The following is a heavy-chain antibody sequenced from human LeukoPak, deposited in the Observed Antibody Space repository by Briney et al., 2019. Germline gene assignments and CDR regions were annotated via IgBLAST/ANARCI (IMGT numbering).Heavy chain of an antibody. J-gene: IGHJ4*02. CDR1: GFTFSSYW. Sequence: GSLRLSCAASGFTFSSYWMSWVRQAPGKGLEWVANIKQDGSEKYYVDSVKGRFTISRDNAKNSLYLQMNSLRAEDTAVYYCAKVYSGWYRDYFDYWGQGTLVTVSS. CDR2: IKQDGSEK. V-gene: IGHV3-7*03. CDR3: AKVYSGWYRDYFDY. D-gene: IGHD6-19*01.